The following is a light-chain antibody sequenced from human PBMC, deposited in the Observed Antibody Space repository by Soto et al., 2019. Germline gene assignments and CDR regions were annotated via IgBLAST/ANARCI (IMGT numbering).Light chain of an antibody. CDR1: QSINTY. CDR3: QQTDSSPLT. J-gene: IGKJ1*01. CDR2: AAS. Sequence: DIQMTQSPSSLSASVGDRVTITCRASQSINTYLNWYQQKPGRAPKFLIYAASNLQRGVPSRFSGSGSGTDFTLTISSLQPEDFATYSCQQTDSSPLTFGQGTKVEVK. V-gene: IGKV1-39*01.